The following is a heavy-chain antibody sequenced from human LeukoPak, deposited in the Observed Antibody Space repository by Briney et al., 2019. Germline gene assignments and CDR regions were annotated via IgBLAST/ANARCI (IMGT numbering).Heavy chain of an antibody. CDR3: AREITGTTEFVFDY. D-gene: IGHD1-7*01. J-gene: IGHJ4*02. CDR2: ISYDGSNK. CDR1: GFTFSSYA. Sequence: GGSPRLSCAASGFTFSSYAMHWVRQAPGKGLEWVAVISYDGSNKYYADFVKGRFTISRDNSKNTLYLQMNSLRAEDTAVYYCAREITGTTEFVFDYWGQGTLVTVSS. V-gene: IGHV3-30*04.